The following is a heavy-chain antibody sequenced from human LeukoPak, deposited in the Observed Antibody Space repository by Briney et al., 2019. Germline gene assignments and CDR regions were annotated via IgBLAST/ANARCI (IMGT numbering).Heavy chain of an antibody. D-gene: IGHD6-19*01. J-gene: IGHJ5*02. CDR3: AKAVAGTFDP. V-gene: IGHV3-9*01. Sequence: GGSLRLSCAASGFTFDDYAMHWVRQAPGKGLEWVSGISWNSGSIGYADSVKGRFTISRDNAKNSLYLQMNSLRAEDTASYYCAKAVAGTFDPWGQGTLVTVSS. CDR2: ISWNSGSI. CDR1: GFTFDDYA.